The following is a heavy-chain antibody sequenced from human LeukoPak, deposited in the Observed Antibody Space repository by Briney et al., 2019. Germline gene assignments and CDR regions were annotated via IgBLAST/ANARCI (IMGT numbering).Heavy chain of an antibody. CDR2: INPNSGGT. Sequence: ASVKVSCKASGYTFTGYYMHWVRQAPGQGLEWMGWINPNSGGTNYAQKFQGRVTLTRDTSISTAYMELSRLRSDDTAVYYCARDPEYYYGSGSLNTYYMDVWGKGTTVTISS. CDR1: GYTFTGYY. D-gene: IGHD3-10*01. CDR3: ARDPEYYYGSGSLNTYYMDV. V-gene: IGHV1-2*02. J-gene: IGHJ6*03.